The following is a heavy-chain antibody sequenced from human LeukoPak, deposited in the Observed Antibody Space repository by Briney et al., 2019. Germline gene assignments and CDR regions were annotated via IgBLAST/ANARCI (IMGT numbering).Heavy chain of an antibody. CDR2: MTPRRCDI. Sequence: SVHVSHQACLYTLPTYDFIWVRQAAGQAFEWMGWMTPRRCDIVSARKFQDRVTMDTNTHISRVYMELITLTSEDTVVYYCARDSGYYDYGVSGHSYYIDVWGKGTTVTVSS. J-gene: IGHJ6*03. CDR3: ARDSGYYDYGVSGHSYYIDV. CDR1: LYTLPTYD. V-gene: IGHV1-8*01. D-gene: IGHD3-16*01.